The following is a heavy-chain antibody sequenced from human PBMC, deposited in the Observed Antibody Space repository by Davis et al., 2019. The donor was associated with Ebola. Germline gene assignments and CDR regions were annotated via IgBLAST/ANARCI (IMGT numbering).Heavy chain of an antibody. CDR2: TNNDGTST. D-gene: IGHD2-15*01. Sequence: GESLKISCAASGFTFSSYWMHWVRQAPGKGLVWVSRTNNDGTSTSYADSVKGRFTISRDNAKNTLYLQMNSLRAEDTAVYYCARGYGYCSGGSCYVGAFDIWGQGTMVTVSS. V-gene: IGHV3-74*01. CDR1: GFTFSSYW. J-gene: IGHJ3*02. CDR3: ARGYGYCSGGSCYVGAFDI.